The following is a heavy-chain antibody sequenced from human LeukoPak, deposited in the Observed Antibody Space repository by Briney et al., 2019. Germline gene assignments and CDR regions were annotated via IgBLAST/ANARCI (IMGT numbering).Heavy chain of an antibody. CDR3: ARDYYDYVWGSYRPGFDP. Sequence: SEILSLTCTVSGGSISSYYWSWIRQPAGKGLEWIGRIYTSGSTNHDPSLKSRVTMSVDTSKNQFSLKLSSVTAADTAVYYCARDYYDYVWGSYRPGFDPWGQGTLVTVSS. CDR1: GGSISSYY. J-gene: IGHJ5*02. CDR2: IYTSGST. D-gene: IGHD3-16*02. V-gene: IGHV4-4*07.